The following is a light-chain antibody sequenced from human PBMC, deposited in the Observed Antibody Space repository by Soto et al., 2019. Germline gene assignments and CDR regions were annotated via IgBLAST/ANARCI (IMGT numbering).Light chain of an antibody. Sequence: QSVLTQSRSVSGSPGQSVTISCTGTSSDVGGYNFVSWYQQYPGKVPKPIIYDVTKRPSGVPDRFSGSKSGNTASLTISGLQTDDEADYYCCSYAGSYTHVFGTGTKVTVL. V-gene: IGLV2-11*01. CDR2: DVT. CDR3: CSYAGSYTHV. J-gene: IGLJ1*01. CDR1: SSDVGGYNF.